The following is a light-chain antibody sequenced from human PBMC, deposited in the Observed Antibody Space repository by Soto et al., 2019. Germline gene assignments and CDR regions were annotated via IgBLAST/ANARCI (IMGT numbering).Light chain of an antibody. V-gene: IGKV1-5*01. Sequence: DIQMTQSPSTLSVSVGDRITISCRASQRINSWLAWYQQKPGKAPKLLIFDASTLESGVPSRFSGSGSGTEFTLTISSLQPDDFAAYYCQQYSSYWTFGQGTKVDIK. J-gene: IGKJ1*01. CDR3: QQYSSYWT. CDR1: QRINSW. CDR2: DAS.